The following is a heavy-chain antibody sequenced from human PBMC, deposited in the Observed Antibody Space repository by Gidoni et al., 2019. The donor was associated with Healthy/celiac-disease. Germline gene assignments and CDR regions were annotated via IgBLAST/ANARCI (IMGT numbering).Heavy chain of an antibody. D-gene: IGHD4-17*01. V-gene: IGHV3-48*02. Sequence: EVQLVESGGGLVQPGGSLRLSCAASGFTFSSYSMNWVRQAPGKGLEWVSYISSSSSTIYYADSVKGRFTISRDNAKNSLYLQMNSLRDEDTAVYYCARSHDYGDYVNPWFDPWGQGTLVTVSS. CDR1: GFTFSSYS. J-gene: IGHJ5*02. CDR3: ARSHDYGDYVNPWFDP. CDR2: ISSSSSTI.